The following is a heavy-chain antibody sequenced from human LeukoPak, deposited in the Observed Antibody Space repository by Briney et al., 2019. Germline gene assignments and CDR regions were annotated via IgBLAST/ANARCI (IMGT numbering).Heavy chain of an antibody. CDR1: GYTFTSYD. Sequence: ASVKVSCKASGYTFTSYDINWVRQATGQGLEWMGWMNPNSGNTGYAQKFQGRVTMTRNTSISTAYMELSSLRAEDTAVYYCAKDLAAGTRRASYFQHWGQGTLVTVSS. J-gene: IGHJ1*01. CDR3: AKDLAAGTRRASYFQH. D-gene: IGHD6-13*01. V-gene: IGHV1-8*02. CDR2: MNPNSGNT.